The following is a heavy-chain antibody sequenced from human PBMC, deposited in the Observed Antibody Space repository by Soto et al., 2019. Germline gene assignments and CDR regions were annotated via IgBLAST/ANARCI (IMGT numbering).Heavy chain of an antibody. CDR3: TRWSYLDY. V-gene: IGHV3-23*01. CDR2: ISGSDGKT. J-gene: IGHJ4*02. Sequence: PGGSLRLSCAASGFSFGSYALSGVRQAPGKGLEWVSTISGSDGKTFYADSVKGRFSISRDTSQNTLYLQMNSLRADDTAIYYGTRWSYLDYWGQGTRVTVSS. CDR1: GFSFGSYA. D-gene: IGHD3-3*01.